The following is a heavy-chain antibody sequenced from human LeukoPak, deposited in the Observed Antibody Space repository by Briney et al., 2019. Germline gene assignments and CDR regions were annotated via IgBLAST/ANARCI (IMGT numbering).Heavy chain of an antibody. V-gene: IGHV3-23*01. CDR3: VRDRNYFEALQRSY. J-gene: IGHJ4*02. D-gene: IGHD1-7*01. CDR1: GFTFSTFA. Sequence: PGGSLRLSCAASGFTFSTFAMSWFRQDPGRGLEWVSSITGAGSTTYYPESVKGRFTISRDNSKNTLYLQMNSLRVEDTAVYFCVRDRNYFEALQRSYWGQGTLVTVSS. CDR2: ITGAGSTT.